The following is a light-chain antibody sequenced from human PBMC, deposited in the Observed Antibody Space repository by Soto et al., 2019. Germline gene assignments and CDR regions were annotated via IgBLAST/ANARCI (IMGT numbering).Light chain of an antibody. CDR2: LAS. J-gene: IGKJ3*01. Sequence: DIVMTQSPDSLAVSLGERATINCKSSQSVLYNSNNKNYLAWYQQKPGQPPKLLIYLASTRESGVPDRFNGSGSGTDFTLTISSLQAEDVAVYYCQQYYNTPLFTFGPGTKVEIK. CDR1: QSVLYNSNNKNY. V-gene: IGKV4-1*01. CDR3: QQYYNTPLFT.